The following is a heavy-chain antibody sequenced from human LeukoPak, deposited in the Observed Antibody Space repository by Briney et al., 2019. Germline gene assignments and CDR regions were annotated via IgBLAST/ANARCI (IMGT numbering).Heavy chain of an antibody. CDR2: IRYNGNNK. V-gene: IGHV3-30*02. Sequence: GGSLRLSCAASGFTFSTYGMHWVRQAPGKGLEWVAFIRYNGNNKYYADSVKGRFTISRDNSKNTLFLQMNSLRAEDTAVYYCAKEASRGSSFAYTPIEKPYYLDYWGQGTLVTVSS. CDR1: GFTFSTYG. D-gene: IGHD5-18*01. J-gene: IGHJ4*02. CDR3: AKEASRGSSFAYTPIEKPYYLDY.